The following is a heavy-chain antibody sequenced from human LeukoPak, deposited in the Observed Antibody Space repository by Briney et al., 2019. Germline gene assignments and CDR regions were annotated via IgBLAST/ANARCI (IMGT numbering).Heavy chain of an antibody. CDR1: GYTFTGYY. Sequence: GASVKVSCKASGYTFTGYYMHWVRQAPGQGLEWMGWINPNSGGTNYAQKFQGRVTMTTDTSTSTVYMELRSLTSDDTAVYYCAREGLRSIAARRGTRDYMDVWGKGTTVIVSS. J-gene: IGHJ6*03. D-gene: IGHD6-6*01. CDR2: INPNSGGT. CDR3: AREGLRSIAARRGTRDYMDV. V-gene: IGHV1-2*02.